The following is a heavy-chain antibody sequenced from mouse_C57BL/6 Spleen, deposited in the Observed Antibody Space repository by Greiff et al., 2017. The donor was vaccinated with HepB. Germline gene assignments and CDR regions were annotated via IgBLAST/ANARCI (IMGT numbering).Heavy chain of an antibody. CDR1: GYTFTSYW. J-gene: IGHJ4*01. CDR3: ARGYDYYAMDY. CDR2: IHPNSGST. D-gene: IGHD2-10*02. Sequence: QVQLQQSGAELLKPGASVKLSCKASGYTFTSYWMHWVKQRPGQGLEWIGMIHPNSGSTNYNEKFKSKATLTVDKSSSTAYMQLSSLTSEYSAVYYCARGYDYYAMDYWGQGTSVTVSS. V-gene: IGHV1-64*01.